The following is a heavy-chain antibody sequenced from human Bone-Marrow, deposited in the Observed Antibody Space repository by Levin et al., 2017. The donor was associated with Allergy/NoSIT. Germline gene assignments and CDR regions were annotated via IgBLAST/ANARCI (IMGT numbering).Heavy chain of an antibody. CDR3: ARDPSYCYGSGSYDPDY. CDR1: GGTFSSYA. Sequence: SVKVSCKASGGTFSSYAISWVRQAPGQGLEWMGGIIPIFGTANYAQKFQGRVTITADKSTSTAYMELSSLRSEDTAVYYCARDPSYCYGSGSYDPDYWGQGTLVTVSS. V-gene: IGHV1-69*06. CDR2: IIPIFGTA. D-gene: IGHD3-10*01. J-gene: IGHJ4*02.